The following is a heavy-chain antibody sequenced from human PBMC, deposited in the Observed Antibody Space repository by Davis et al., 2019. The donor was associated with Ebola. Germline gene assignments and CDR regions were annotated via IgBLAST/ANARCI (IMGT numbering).Heavy chain of an antibody. CDR2: IYPIDSDT. J-gene: IGHJ4*02. D-gene: IGHD3-22*01. V-gene: IGHV5-51*01. CDR1: GYSFTDYC. Sequence: GESLKISCMASGYSFTDYCISWVRQMPGRGLEWMGIIYPIDSDTRYSPSFQGQVTISADKSISTVYLHWSSLEASDTATYYCARTYDASDYFHAYDYWGQGTLVSVSS. CDR3: ARTYDASDYFHAYDY.